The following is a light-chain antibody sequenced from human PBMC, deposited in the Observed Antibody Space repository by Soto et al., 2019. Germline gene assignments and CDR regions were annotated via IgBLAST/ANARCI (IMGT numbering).Light chain of an antibody. V-gene: IGLV2-14*01. J-gene: IGLJ2*01. CDR3: TSYTGSSTFVV. CDR1: NTDVGGYNY. Sequence: QSVLTQPASVSGSPGQSITVSCTGTNTDVGGYNYVSWYQHRPGKAPRLMIYEVRNRLSGVSNRFSGSKSGNTASLTISGLQSEDEADYYCTSYTGSSTFVVFGGGTKLTVL. CDR2: EVR.